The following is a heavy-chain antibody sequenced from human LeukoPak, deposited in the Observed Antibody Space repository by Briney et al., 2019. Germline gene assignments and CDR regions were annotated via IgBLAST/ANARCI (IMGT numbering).Heavy chain of an antibody. D-gene: IGHD6-13*01. CDR2: IYFSGTT. V-gene: IGHV4-59*08. Sequence: SETLSLTCTVSGDSINAYYCGWIRQPPGKGLEWTGYIYFSGTTKYNPSLDSRVTISVDTSKNQFSLKLSSVTAADKAVYYCARRRAEGGSNGHYNWFDPWGQGILVTVSS. CDR1: GDSINAYY. J-gene: IGHJ5*02. CDR3: ARRRAEGGSNGHYNWFDP.